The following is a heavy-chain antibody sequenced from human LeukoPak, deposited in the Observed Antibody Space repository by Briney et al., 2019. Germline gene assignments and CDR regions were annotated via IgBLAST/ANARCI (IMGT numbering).Heavy chain of an antibody. CDR3: ARRKGGAEYYYDSSGYSAYYFDY. CDR1: GGSFSGYY. J-gene: IGHJ4*02. CDR2: INHSGST. V-gene: IGHV4-34*01. Sequence: MPSETLSLTCAVYGGSFSGYYWSWIRQPPGKGLEWIGEINHSGSTNYNPSLKSRVTISVDTSKNQFSLKLSSVTAADTAVYYCARRKGGAEYYYDSSGYSAYYFDYWGQGTLVAVSS. D-gene: IGHD3-22*01.